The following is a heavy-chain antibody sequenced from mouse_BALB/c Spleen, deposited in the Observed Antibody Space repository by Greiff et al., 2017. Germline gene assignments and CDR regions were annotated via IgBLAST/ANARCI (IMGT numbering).Heavy chain of an antibody. D-gene: IGHD1-1*01. CDR1: GFTIKDTY. J-gene: IGHJ4*01. Sequence: VQLQQSGAELVKPGASVKLSCTASGFTIKDTYMHWVKQRPEQGLEWIGRIDPANGNTKYDPKFQGKATITADTSSNTAYLQLSSLTSEDTAVYYCAIITTVVATRYYAMDYWGQGTSVTVSS. V-gene: IGHV14-3*02. CDR2: IDPANGNT. CDR3: AIITTVVATRYYAMDY.